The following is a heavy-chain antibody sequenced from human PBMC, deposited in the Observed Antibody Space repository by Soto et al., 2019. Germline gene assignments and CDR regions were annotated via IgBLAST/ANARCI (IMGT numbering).Heavy chain of an antibody. CDR3: ARESHDILTGPPWVWYFDL. CDR2: INDRGSI. V-gene: IGHV4-34*01. D-gene: IGHD3-9*01. CDR1: GGPFSGYY. Sequence: QVQLQQWGAGPLRPLETLSLTCGVSGGPFSGYYWAWIRQSPGKGLEWIGEINDRGSINYNPSLKSRVSISVDTSKNHYSLNLTSVTAAATAVYYCARESHDILTGPPWVWYFDLWGRGTLVTVSS. J-gene: IGHJ2*01.